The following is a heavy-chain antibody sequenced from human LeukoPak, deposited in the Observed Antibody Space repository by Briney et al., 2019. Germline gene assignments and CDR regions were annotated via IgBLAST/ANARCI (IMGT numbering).Heavy chain of an antibody. CDR3: ARDDPNYYDGSGYYPY. D-gene: IGHD3-22*01. CDR1: GFTFSSYW. CDR2: INSDGSST. V-gene: IGHV3-74*01. Sequence: GGSLRLSCAASGFTFSSYWMHWVRQAPGKGLVWVSRINSDGSSTSYADSVKGRFTISRDNAKNTLYLQMNSLRAEDTAVYYCARDDPNYYDGSGYYPYWGQGTLATVSS. J-gene: IGHJ4*02.